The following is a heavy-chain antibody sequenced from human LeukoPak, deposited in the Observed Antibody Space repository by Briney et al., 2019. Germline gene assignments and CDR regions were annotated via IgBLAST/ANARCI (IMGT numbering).Heavy chain of an antibody. J-gene: IGHJ4*02. D-gene: IGHD4-11*01. CDR2: IYYSGST. CDR3: ARHESQSHNDYSIGNLRY. V-gene: IGHV4-59*08. CDR1: GGSISSYY. Sequence: SETLSLTCTVSGGSISSYYWSWIRQPPGNGLEWIGYIYYSGSTNYNPSLKGRVTISVDTSKNQFSLKLSSVTAADTAVYYCARHESQSHNDYSIGNLRYRGQGTLVTVSS.